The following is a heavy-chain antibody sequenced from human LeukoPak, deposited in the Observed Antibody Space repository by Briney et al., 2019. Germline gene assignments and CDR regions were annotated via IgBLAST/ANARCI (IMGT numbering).Heavy chain of an antibody. Sequence: SETLSLTCTVSGGSISGYYWSWIRQPPGKGLEWIGYIYYSGSTNYNPSLKSRVTISVDTSKNQFSLKLSSVTAADTAVYYCAREDYDYVWGSYRSYYFDYWGQGTLVTVSS. CDR1: GGSISGYY. J-gene: IGHJ4*02. V-gene: IGHV4-59*01. D-gene: IGHD3-16*02. CDR3: AREDYDYVWGSYRSYYFDY. CDR2: IYYSGST.